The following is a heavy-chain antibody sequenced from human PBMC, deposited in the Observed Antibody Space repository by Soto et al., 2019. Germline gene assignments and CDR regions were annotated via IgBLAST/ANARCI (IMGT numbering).Heavy chain of an antibody. V-gene: IGHV4-31*03. CDR3: ARDRGSYYGSGVDYYYYGMDV. J-gene: IGHJ6*02. Sequence: SETLSLTCTVSGGSISCGGYYWSWIRQHPGKGLEWIGYIYYSGSTYYNPSLKSRVTISVDTSKNQFSLKLSSVTAADTAVYYCARDRGSYYGSGVDYYYYGMDVWGQGTTVT. CDR1: GGSISCGGYY. CDR2: IYYSGST. D-gene: IGHD3-10*01.